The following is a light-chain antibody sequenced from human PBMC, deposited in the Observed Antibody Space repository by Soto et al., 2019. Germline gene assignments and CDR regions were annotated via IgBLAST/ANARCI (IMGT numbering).Light chain of an antibody. CDR3: QQNGISPPYT. J-gene: IGKJ2*01. CDR2: WAS. Sequence: DIVMTQSPDSLAVSLGERATINCKSSQSVLYSSNNKNYLAWFQQKPGHSPKLLIYWASTRESGVPDRFSGGGSGTDFTLTISSLQAEDFAVYYCQQNGISPPYTFGQGTKLEIK. CDR1: QSVLYSSNNKNY. V-gene: IGKV4-1*01.